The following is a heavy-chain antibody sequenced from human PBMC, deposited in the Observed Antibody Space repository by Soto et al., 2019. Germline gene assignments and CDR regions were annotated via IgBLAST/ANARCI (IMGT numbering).Heavy chain of an antibody. CDR2: IYYSGST. Sequence: QVQLQESGPGLMKPSQTLALTCTVSGGSISSGGYYSSWIRQHPGKGLAWIGYIYYSGSTYYDPYLKSRVTISVDTSKNQFSLKLSSVTAADTAVYYCARGITIFGVVIIRSYFDYWGQGTLVTVSS. J-gene: IGHJ4*02. V-gene: IGHV4-31*03. CDR1: GGSISSGGYY. D-gene: IGHD3-3*01. CDR3: ARGITIFGVVIIRSYFDY.